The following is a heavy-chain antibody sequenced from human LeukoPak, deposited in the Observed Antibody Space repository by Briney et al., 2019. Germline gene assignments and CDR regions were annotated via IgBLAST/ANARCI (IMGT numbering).Heavy chain of an antibody. D-gene: IGHD2-2*01. Sequence: SVKVSCKASGGTFSSYAISWVRQAPGQGLEWMGGIIPIFGTANYAQKFQGRVTITADESTSTAYMELSSLRSEDTAVYYCASRTSSQTRYYYYGMDVWGQGTTVTVSS. CDR2: IIPIFGTA. V-gene: IGHV1-69*13. J-gene: IGHJ6*02. CDR3: ASRTSSQTRYYYYGMDV. CDR1: GGTFSSYA.